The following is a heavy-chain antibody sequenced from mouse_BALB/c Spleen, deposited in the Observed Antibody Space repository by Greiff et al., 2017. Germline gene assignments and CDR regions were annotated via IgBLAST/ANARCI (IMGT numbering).Heavy chain of an antibody. V-gene: IGHV1-55*01. CDR1: GYNFTSYW. Sequence: QVQLQQPGAELVKPGTSVKLSCKASGYNFTSYWINWVKLRPGQGLEWIGDIYPGSGSTNYNEKFKSKATLTVDTSSSTAYMQLSSLASEDSALYYCARSSIYYYGSSYRHYAMDYWGQGTSVTVSS. D-gene: IGHD1-1*01. J-gene: IGHJ4*01. CDR3: ARSSIYYYGSSYRHYAMDY. CDR2: IYPGSGST.